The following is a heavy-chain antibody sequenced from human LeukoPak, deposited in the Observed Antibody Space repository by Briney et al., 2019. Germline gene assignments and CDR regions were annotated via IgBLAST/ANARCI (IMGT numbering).Heavy chain of an antibody. V-gene: IGHV4-59*08. Sequence: SETLSLTCTVSGGSISSYYGSWIWQRPREGLERIGYIYYSGSTNYNPSLKSRVTISVDTSKNQFSLKLSSVTAADTAVYYCARLSTGPDYWGQGTLVTVSS. D-gene: IGHD1-14*01. CDR2: IYYSGST. J-gene: IGHJ4*02. CDR1: GGSISSYY. CDR3: ARLSTGPDY.